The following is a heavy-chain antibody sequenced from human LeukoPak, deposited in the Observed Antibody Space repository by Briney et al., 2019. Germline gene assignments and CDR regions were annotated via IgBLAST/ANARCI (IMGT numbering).Heavy chain of an antibody. D-gene: IGHD3-10*01. CDR3: ARGGLLWFGELRGPLDY. J-gene: IGHJ4*02. Sequence: PSETLSLTCAVYGGSFSGYYWSWIRQPPGKGLEWIGEINHSGSTNYNPSLKSRVTISVDTSKNQFSLKLSSATAADTAVYYCARGGLLWFGELRGPLDYWGQGTLVTVSS. CDR2: INHSGST. CDR1: GGSFSGYY. V-gene: IGHV4-34*01.